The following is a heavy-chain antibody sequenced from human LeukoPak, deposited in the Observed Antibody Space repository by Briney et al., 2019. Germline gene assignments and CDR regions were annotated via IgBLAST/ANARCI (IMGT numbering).Heavy chain of an antibody. CDR3: ARDCGGGSCYGPYDAFDI. D-gene: IGHD2-15*01. CDR2: IYSGGIT. CDR1: GFTVSSNY. Sequence: GGSLRLSCAASGFTVSSNYMTWVRQAPGKGLEWVSVIYSGGITYYADSVKGRFTISRDNAKNSLYLQMNSLRAEDTAVYYCARDCGGGSCYGPYDAFDIWGQGTMVTVSS. J-gene: IGHJ3*02. V-gene: IGHV3-53*01.